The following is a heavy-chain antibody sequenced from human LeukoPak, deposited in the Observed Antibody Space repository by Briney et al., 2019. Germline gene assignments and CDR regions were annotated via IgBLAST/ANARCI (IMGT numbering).Heavy chain of an antibody. V-gene: IGHV3-30*18. D-gene: IGHD2-15*01. Sequence: GGSLRLSCAASGFTFSSYGMHWVRQAPGKGLEWVAVISYDGGNKYYADSVKGRFTISRDNSKNTLYLQMNSLRAEDTAVYYCAKVGNPLYCSGGSCHIDYWGQGTLVTVSS. CDR1: GFTFSSYG. J-gene: IGHJ4*02. CDR2: ISYDGGNK. CDR3: AKVGNPLYCSGGSCHIDY.